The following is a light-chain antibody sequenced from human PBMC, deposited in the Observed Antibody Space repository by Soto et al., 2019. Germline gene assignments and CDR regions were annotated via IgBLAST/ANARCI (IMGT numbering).Light chain of an antibody. J-gene: IGKJ5*01. CDR1: QSISTY. V-gene: IGKV1-39*01. CDR3: QQSYSTCT. CDR2: DSS. Sequence: DIQLTQSPSSLSASVGDRITITCRASQSISTYLNWYQQKPGEAPTLLVYDSSTLQSGVSSRFSGSGFGAEFTLTVSSLQPEDFATYYCQQSYSTCTFGQGTRLEI.